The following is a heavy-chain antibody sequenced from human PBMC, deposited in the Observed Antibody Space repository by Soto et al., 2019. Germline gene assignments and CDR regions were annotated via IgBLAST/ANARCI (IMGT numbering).Heavy chain of an antibody. Sequence: GGSLRLSCAASGFTFSSYAMSWVRQAPGNGLEWVSAISGSGGSTYYADSVKGRFTISRDNSKNTLYLQMNSLRAEDTAVYYCAKDRALWFGGPEYYGMDVWGQGTTVTVSS. CDR1: GFTFSSYA. V-gene: IGHV3-23*01. CDR3: AKDRALWFGGPEYYGMDV. D-gene: IGHD3-10*01. J-gene: IGHJ6*02. CDR2: ISGSGGST.